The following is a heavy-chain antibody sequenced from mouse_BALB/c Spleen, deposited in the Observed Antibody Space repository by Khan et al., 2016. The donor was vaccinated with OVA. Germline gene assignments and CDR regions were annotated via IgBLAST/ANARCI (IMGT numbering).Heavy chain of an antibody. CDR1: GFTFSNYA. CDR2: ISSGGSP. CDR3: ARDYWFTY. V-gene: IGHV5-6-5*01. Sequence: LVESGGGLVKPGGSLKLSCAASGFTFSNYAMSWVRQTPEKRLEWVASISSGGSPYYPDSVKGRFTISRDNDRNILYLQMSSLRSGDTTMYYCARDYWFTYWGQGTLVTVSA. J-gene: IGHJ3*01.